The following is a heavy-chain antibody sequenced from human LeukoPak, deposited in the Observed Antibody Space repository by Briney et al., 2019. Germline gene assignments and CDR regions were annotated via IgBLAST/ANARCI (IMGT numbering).Heavy chain of an antibody. CDR3: ARDAGNSGYGMDV. D-gene: IGHD6-19*01. V-gene: IGHV6-1*01. CDR1: GDSVSNKNTA. CDR2: TYYRSKWHN. J-gene: IGHJ6*02. Sequence: SQTLSLTCAISGDSVSNKNTAWNWIRQSPSRGLEWLGRTYYRSKWHNTYAASVKSRITINPDTSKNQFSLQLNSVTPEDTAVYYCARDAGNSGYGMDVWGQGTTVTVSS.